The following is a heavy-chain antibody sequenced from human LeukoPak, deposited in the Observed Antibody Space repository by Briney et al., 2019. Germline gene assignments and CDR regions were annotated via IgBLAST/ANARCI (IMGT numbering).Heavy chain of an antibody. CDR3: ARDLPLISKPGYSSSGYDY. D-gene: IGHD6-13*01. CDR2: ISSSSSYI. J-gene: IGHJ4*02. V-gene: IGHV3-21*01. Sequence: GGSLRLSCAASGFTFSSYSMNWVRQAPGKGLEWVSSISSSSSYIYYADSVKGRFTISRDNAKNSLYLQMNSLRAEDTAVYYCARDLPLISKPGYSSSGYDYWGQGTLVTVSS. CDR1: GFTFSSYS.